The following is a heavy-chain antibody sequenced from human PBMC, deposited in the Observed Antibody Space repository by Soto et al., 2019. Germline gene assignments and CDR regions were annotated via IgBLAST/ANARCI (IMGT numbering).Heavy chain of an antibody. CDR2: ISSSSSYI. CDR3: ARDPSDLWEPDQYLEX. Sequence: GGSLRLSCAAPGFTFSSYSMNWVRQAPGKGLEWVSSISSSSSYIYYEDSVKVRFTISRDNANNSLYLQMNSLRAEDTAVYYCARDPSDLWEPDQYLEXWGQGSRVTVSX. J-gene: IGHJ1*01. D-gene: IGHD1-26*01. CDR1: GFTFSSYS. V-gene: IGHV3-21*01.